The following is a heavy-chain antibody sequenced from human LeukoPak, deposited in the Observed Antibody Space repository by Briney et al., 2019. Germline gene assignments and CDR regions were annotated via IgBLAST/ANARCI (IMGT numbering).Heavy chain of an antibody. D-gene: IGHD5-18*01. CDR2: ISGSGGST. CDR3: AKDPVDTAMGPFYY. CDR1: GFTFSNYV. V-gene: IGHV3-23*01. J-gene: IGHJ4*02. Sequence: GGSLRLSCAASGFTFSNYVMSWVRQAPGKGLEWVSAISGSGGSTYYADSVKGRFTISRDNSKNTLYLQMNSLRAEDTAVYYCAKDPVDTAMGPFYYWGQGTLVTVSS.